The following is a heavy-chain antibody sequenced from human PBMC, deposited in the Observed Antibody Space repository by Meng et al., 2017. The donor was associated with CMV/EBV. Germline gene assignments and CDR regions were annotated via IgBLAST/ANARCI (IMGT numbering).Heavy chain of an antibody. CDR2: IRYDRITK. Sequence: VQLVESGGGVVQPGGSLRLSCTASGFTLTNYSMNWVRQPPGKGLQWVSFIRYDRITKYYTDSVKGRFTISRDNSKNTLYLEMNSLRPEDTALYFCATLPSTDYDVNDYWGQGTLVTVSS. D-gene: IGHD3-22*01. V-gene: IGHV3-30*02. CDR3: ATLPSTDYDVNDY. CDR1: GFTLTNYS. J-gene: IGHJ4*02.